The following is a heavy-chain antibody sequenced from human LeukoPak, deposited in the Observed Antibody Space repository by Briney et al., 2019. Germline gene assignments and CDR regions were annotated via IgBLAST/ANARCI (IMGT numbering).Heavy chain of an antibody. CDR3: AKDEATSGGGLAS. CDR2: MYTGGTT. CDR1: GLTVSGTH. Sequence: PGGSLRLSCAASGLTVSGTHMSWVRLAPGKGLEWVSAMYTGGTTYYADSVQGRFTISRDNSKNTLYLQMNSLRAEDTAVYYCAKDEATSGGGLASWGQGTLVTVSS. V-gene: IGHV3-53*01. D-gene: IGHD3-16*01. J-gene: IGHJ4*02.